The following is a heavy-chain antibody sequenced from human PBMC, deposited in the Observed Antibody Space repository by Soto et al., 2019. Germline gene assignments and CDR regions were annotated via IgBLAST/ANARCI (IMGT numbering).Heavy chain of an antibody. Sequence: QVQLVESGGGVVQPGRSLRLSCAASGFTFSNYGMHWVRQAPGKGLEWVAVIWYDGSNKYYADSVKGRFTISRDNSKNTLYLQMNSRRAEDTAVYYCARSDGNSVTYWGQGTLVTVSS. CDR2: IWYDGSNK. CDR3: ARSDGNSVTY. D-gene: IGHD6-13*01. J-gene: IGHJ4*02. CDR1: GFTFSNYG. V-gene: IGHV3-33*01.